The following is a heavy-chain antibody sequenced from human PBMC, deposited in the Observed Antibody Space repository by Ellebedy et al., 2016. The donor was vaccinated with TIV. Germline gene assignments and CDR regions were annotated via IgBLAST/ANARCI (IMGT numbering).Heavy chain of an antibody. CDR3: ARAVGGSSSL. J-gene: IGHJ4*02. V-gene: IGHV3-7*03. CDR2: INQDGSEK. Sequence: GGSLRVSCAASGFTLSSYWMSWVRQAPGKGLEWVANINQDGSEKYYVDSVKGRFSISRDNAKNSLYLQMNSLRAEDTAVYYCARAVGGSSSLWGQGTLATVSS. D-gene: IGHD6-13*01. CDR1: GFTLSSYW.